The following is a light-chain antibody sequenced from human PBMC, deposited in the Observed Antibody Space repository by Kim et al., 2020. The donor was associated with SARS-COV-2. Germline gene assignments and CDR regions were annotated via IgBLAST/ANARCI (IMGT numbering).Light chain of an antibody. J-gene: IGLJ1*01. Sequence: SYELTQPPSVSVSPGQTARITCSGDALARQYAFWYQQKPGQAPVLVIYKDTERPSGIPERFSGSGSGTIVTLTISGVQAEDEADYYCQSADNSGTHVFVT. CDR1: ALARQY. V-gene: IGLV3-25*03. CDR3: QSADNSGTHV. CDR2: KDT.